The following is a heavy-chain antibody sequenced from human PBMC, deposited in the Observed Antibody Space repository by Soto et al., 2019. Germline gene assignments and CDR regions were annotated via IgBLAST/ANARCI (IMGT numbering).Heavy chain of an antibody. CDR2: INPSGGST. CDR3: AREGYCSSTSCPAAAFDI. CDR1: GYTFTSYY. Sequence: ASVKVSCTASGYTFTSYYMHWVRQAPGQGLEWMGIINPSGGSTSYAQKFQGRVTMTRDTSTSTVYMELSSLRSEDTAVYYCAREGYCSSTSCPAAAFDIWGQGTMVTVSS. V-gene: IGHV1-46*01. J-gene: IGHJ3*02. D-gene: IGHD2-2*01.